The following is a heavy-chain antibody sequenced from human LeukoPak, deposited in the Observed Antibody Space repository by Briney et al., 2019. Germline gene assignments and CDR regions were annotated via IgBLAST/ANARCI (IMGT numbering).Heavy chain of an antibody. Sequence: PSETLSLTCAVYGGSFSGYYWSWIRQPPGKGLEWIGEINHSGSTNYNPSLKSRVTISVDTSKNQFSLKLSSVTAADTAVYYCARGQWGGYFDYWGQGTLVTVPS. J-gene: IGHJ4*02. D-gene: IGHD1-26*01. CDR2: INHSGST. CDR3: ARGQWGGYFDY. V-gene: IGHV4-34*01. CDR1: GGSFSGYY.